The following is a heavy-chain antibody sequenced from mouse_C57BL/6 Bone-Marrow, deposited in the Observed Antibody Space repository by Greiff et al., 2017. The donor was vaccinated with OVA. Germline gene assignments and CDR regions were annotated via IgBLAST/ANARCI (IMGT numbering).Heavy chain of an antibody. CDR3: ARVRAGSPFAY. J-gene: IGHJ3*01. CDR2: IDPSDSYT. CDR1: GYTFTSYW. V-gene: IGHV1-69*01. Sequence: QVQLKQPGAELVMPGASVKLSCKASGYTFTSYWMHWVKQRPGQGLEWIGEIDPSDSYTNYNQKFKGKSTLTVDKSSSTAYMQLSSLTSEDSAVYYCARVRAGSPFAYWGQGTLVTVSA. D-gene: IGHD4-1*01.